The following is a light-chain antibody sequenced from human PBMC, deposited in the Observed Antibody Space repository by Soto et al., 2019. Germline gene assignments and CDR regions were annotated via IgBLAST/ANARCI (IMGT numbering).Light chain of an antibody. CDR1: QGISNY. CDR3: QQLNSYPLT. CDR2: AAF. J-gene: IGKJ4*01. Sequence: DIQLTQSPSFLSASVGDRITITCRASQGISNYLAWYQQKPGKAPYLPIYAAFTLHRGVPSRFSGSGSGAVYTLTISSLQPEDLGTYYCQQLNSYPLTFGGGTKVEI. V-gene: IGKV1-9*01.